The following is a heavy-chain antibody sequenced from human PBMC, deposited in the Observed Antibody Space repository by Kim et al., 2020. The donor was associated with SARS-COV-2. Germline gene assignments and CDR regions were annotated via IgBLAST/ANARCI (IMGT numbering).Heavy chain of an antibody. J-gene: IGHJ6*02. CDR3: ARDSLGSIVWWGQIKRYGVEV. CDR1: GGSISSGDYY. CDR2: IYYSGST. V-gene: IGHV4-30-4*01. D-gene: IGHD2-21*02. Sequence: SETLSLTCTVSGGSISSGDYYWSWIRQPPGKGLEWIGYIYYSGSTYYNPSLKSRVTISVDTSKNQFSLKLSSVTAADTAVYYCARDSLGSIVWWGQIKRYGVEVSGQGDTLSVSS.